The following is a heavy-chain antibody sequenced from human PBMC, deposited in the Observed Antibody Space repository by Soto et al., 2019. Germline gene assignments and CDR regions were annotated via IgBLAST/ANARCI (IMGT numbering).Heavy chain of an antibody. CDR2: MNPNSGNT. J-gene: IGHJ3*02. D-gene: IGHD3-22*01. CDR3: AGAYYYDSSGHPNDDAFDI. CDR1: GYTFTSYD. Sequence: QVQLVQSGAEVKKPGASVKVSCKASGYTFTSYDINWVRQATGQGLEWMGWMNPNSGNTGYAQKFQGRVTMTRNTSISTAYMELSSLRSEDTAVYYCAGAYYYDSSGHPNDDAFDIWGQGTMVTVSS. V-gene: IGHV1-8*01.